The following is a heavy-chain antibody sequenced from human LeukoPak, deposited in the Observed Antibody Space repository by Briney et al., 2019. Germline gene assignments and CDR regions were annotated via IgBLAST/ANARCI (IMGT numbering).Heavy chain of an antibody. CDR2: IYYSGST. J-gene: IGHJ6*02. CDR3: ARARSGYCSGGSCYKSYYYYYGMDV. D-gene: IGHD2-15*01. Sequence: SETLSLTCTVSGGSISSYYWSWIRQPPGKGLEWLGYIYYSGSTNYNPSLKSRVTISVDTSKNQFSLKLSSVTAADAAVYYCARARSGYCSGGSCYKSYYYYYGMDVWGQGTTVTVSS. V-gene: IGHV4-59*01. CDR1: GGSISSYY.